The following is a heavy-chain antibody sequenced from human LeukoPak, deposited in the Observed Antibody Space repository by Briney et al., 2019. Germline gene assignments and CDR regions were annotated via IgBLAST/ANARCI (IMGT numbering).Heavy chain of an antibody. CDR2: ILAGGAT. J-gene: IGHJ4*01. V-gene: IGHV3-23*01. D-gene: IGHD6-19*01. CDR3: TKDREPDNGWDLDY. CDR1: GFTFSSYA. Sequence: PGGSLRLSCAASGFTFSSYAMHWVRQAPGKGLEWVSAILAGGATYYADPVKGRFTISRDSSTNTLYLQMNSLRVDDTAIYYCTKDREPDNGWDLDYWGQGTLLIVSS.